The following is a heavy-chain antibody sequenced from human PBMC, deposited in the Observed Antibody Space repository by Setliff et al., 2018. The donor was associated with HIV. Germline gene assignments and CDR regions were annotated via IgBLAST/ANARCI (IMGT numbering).Heavy chain of an antibody. V-gene: IGHV4-38-2*02. Sequence: PSETLSLTCTVSGYSISSGYYWGWIRQPPGKGLEWIGSIYHSGSTYYNPSLKSRVTISVDTSKNQFSLKLSSVTAADTAVYYCAGNLLLGYPHYWGQGTLVTVSS. CDR2: IYHSGST. CDR1: GYSISSGYY. CDR3: AGNLLLGYPHY. J-gene: IGHJ4*02. D-gene: IGHD2-8*01.